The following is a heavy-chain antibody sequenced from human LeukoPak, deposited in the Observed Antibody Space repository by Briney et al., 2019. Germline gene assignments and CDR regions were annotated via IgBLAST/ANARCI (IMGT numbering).Heavy chain of an antibody. Sequence: GGSLRLSCAASGFTFSSYGMHWVRQAPGKGLEWVAVISYDGSNKYYADSVKGRFTISRDNPKNTLYLQMNSLRAEDTAVYYCAKEATVTDWYFDLWGRGTLVTVSS. J-gene: IGHJ2*01. CDR2: ISYDGSNK. V-gene: IGHV3-30*18. CDR1: GFTFSSYG. CDR3: AKEATVTDWYFDL. D-gene: IGHD4-17*01.